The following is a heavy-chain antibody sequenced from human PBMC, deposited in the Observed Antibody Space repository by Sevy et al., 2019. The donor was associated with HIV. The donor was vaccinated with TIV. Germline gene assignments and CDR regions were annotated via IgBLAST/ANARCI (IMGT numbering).Heavy chain of an antibody. V-gene: IGHV3-30*02. CDR3: AKEGYYDYIWGSYRWEYFDY. CDR2: IRSDGSNK. CDR1: GFTFSSYG. D-gene: IGHD3-16*02. J-gene: IGHJ4*02. Sequence: GGSLRLSCAASGFTFSSYGMHWVRQAPGKGLEWVAFIRSDGSNKYYVDSVKGRFTISRDNSKNTLYLQMNSLRAEDTAVYYCAKEGYYDYIWGSYRWEYFDYWGQGTLVTVSS.